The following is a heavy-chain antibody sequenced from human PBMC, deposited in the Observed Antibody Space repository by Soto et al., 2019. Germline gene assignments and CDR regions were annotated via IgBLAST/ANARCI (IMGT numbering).Heavy chain of an antibody. CDR3: AREFFYDY. CDR2: ISSSSTI. V-gene: IGHV3-48*02. CDR1: GFTFSTYN. Sequence: EVQLVESGGGLVQPGGSLRLSCAASGFTFSTYNMNWVRQAPGKGLEWVSYISSSSTIYYADSVKGRFTISRDNAKNSVCLLMNSLRDNDTAVYYCAREFFYDYWGQGTLVTVSS. J-gene: IGHJ4*02. D-gene: IGHD3-3*01.